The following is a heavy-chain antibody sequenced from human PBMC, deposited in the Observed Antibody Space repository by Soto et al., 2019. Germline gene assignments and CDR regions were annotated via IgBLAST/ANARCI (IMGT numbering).Heavy chain of an antibody. CDR3: AGGYSSGWRKAAWDY. J-gene: IGHJ4*02. D-gene: IGHD6-19*01. V-gene: IGHV1-69*13. CDR1: GGTFSSYA. Sequence: SVKVSCKASGGTFSSYAISWVRQAPGQGLEWMGGIIPIFGTANYAQKSQGRVTITADESTSTAYMELSSLRSEDTAVYYCAGGYSSGWRKAAWDYWGQGTLVTVSS. CDR2: IIPIFGTA.